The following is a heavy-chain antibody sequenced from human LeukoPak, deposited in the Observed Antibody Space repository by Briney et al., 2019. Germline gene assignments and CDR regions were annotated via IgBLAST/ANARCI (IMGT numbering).Heavy chain of an antibody. CDR1: GGSISSGGYY. V-gene: IGHV4-31*03. CDR3: ARESRYCSGGSCSRLDY. Sequence: PSQTLSLTCTVSGGSISSGGYYWRWIRQHPGKGLEWIGYIYYSGSTYYNPSLKSRVTISVDTSKNQFSLKLSSVTGADTAVYYCARESRYCSGGSCSRLDYWGQGTLVTVSS. D-gene: IGHD2-15*01. CDR2: IYYSGST. J-gene: IGHJ4*02.